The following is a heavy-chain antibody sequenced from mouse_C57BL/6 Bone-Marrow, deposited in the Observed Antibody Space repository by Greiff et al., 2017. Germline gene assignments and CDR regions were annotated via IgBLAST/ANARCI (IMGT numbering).Heavy chain of an antibody. CDR3: ARFCYRNYDYAMDY. CDR1: GFTFTDYY. CDR2: IRNKANGYTT. Sequence: EVHLVESGGGLVQPGGSLSLSCAASGFTFTDYYMSWVRQPPGKALEWLGFIRNKANGYTTEYSASVKGRFTISRDNSQSILYLQMNALRAEDSATYYCARFCYRNYDYAMDYWGQGTSVTVSS. D-gene: IGHD2-5*01. V-gene: IGHV7-3*01. J-gene: IGHJ4*01.